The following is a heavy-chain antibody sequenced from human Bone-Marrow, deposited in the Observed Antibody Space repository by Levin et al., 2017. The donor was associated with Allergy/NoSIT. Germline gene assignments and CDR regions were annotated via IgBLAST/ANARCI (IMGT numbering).Heavy chain of an antibody. CDR3: ARDRNYYYGSGSDYNGGYFQH. CDR1: GGSFSGYY. Sequence: SQTLSLTCAVYGGSFSGYYWSWIRQPPGKGLEWIGEINHSGSTNYNPSLKSRVTISVDTSKNQFSLKLSSVTAADTAVYYCARDRNYYYGSGSDYNGGYFQHWGQGTLVTVSS. V-gene: IGHV4-34*01. D-gene: IGHD3-10*01. J-gene: IGHJ1*01. CDR2: INHSGST.